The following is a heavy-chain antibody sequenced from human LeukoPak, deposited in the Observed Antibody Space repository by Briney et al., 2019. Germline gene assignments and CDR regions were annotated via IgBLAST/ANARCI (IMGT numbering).Heavy chain of an antibody. CDR2: IYHSGST. CDR1: GGSMSSSNW. CDR3: ARERTTVTTPYYYYYYMDV. Sequence: PSETLSLTCDVSGGSMSSSNWWSWVRQPPGKGLEWIGEIYHSGSTNYNPSLKSRVTISVDKSKNQFSLKLSSVTAADTAVYYCARERTTVTTPYYYYYYMDVWGKGTTVTVSS. D-gene: IGHD4-11*01. J-gene: IGHJ6*03. V-gene: IGHV4-4*02.